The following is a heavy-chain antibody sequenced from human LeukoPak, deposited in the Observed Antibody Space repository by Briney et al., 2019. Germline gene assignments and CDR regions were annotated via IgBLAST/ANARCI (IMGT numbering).Heavy chain of an antibody. Sequence: SETLSLSCTVSGGSISSGDYYWSWIRQPPGKGLEWIGYIYYSGSTYYNPSLKSRVTISVDTSKNQFSLKLSSVTAADTAVYYCARGWRRYFDLWGRGTLVTVSS. CDR1: GGSISSGDYY. J-gene: IGHJ2*01. CDR2: IYYSGST. D-gene: IGHD3-3*01. V-gene: IGHV4-30-4*01. CDR3: ARGWRRYFDL.